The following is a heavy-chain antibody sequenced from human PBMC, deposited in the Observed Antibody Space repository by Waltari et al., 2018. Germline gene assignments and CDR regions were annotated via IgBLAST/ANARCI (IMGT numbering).Heavy chain of an antibody. CDR2: IYSGGST. D-gene: IGHD3-22*01. J-gene: IGHJ3*02. Sequence: EVQLLESGGGLVQPGGSLRLSCAASGFTFSSYAMSWVRQAPGKGLEWVSVIYSGGSTYYADSVKGRFTISRDNSKNTLYLQMNSLRAGDTAMYYCATDYDGNAYVAFDIWGQGTMVTVSS. CDR1: GFTFSSYA. V-gene: IGHV3-23*03. CDR3: ATDYDGNAYVAFDI.